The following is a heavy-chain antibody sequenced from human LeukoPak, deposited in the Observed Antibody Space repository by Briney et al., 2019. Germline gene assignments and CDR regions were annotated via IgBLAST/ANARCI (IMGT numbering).Heavy chain of an antibody. D-gene: IGHD1-26*01. CDR1: GGSISSYY. V-gene: IGHV4-39*01. CDR2: IYYSGST. J-gene: IGHJ6*03. CDR3: ARPNPSGSYYYYYMDV. Sequence: PSETLSLTCTVSGGSISSYYWGRIRQPPGKGLEWIGSIYYSGSTYYNPSLKSRVTISVDTSKNQFSLKLSSVTAADTAVYYCARPNPSGSYYYYYMDVWGKGTTVTVSS.